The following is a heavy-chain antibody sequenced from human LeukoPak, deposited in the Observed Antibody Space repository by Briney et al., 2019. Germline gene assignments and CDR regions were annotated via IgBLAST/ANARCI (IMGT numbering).Heavy chain of an antibody. CDR3: AREWGYGDYEYDY. D-gene: IGHD4-17*01. CDR2: IYTSGST. J-gene: IGHJ4*02. Sequence: PSQTLSLTCTVSGGSISSGGYYWSWIRQHPGKGLEWIGRIYTSGSTNYNPSLKSRVTMSVDTSKNQFSLKLSSVTAADTAVYYCAREWGYGDYEYDYWGQGTLVTVSS. CDR1: GGSISSGGYY. V-gene: IGHV4-61*02.